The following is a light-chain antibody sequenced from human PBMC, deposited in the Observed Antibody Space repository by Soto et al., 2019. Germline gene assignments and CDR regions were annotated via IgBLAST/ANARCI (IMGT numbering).Light chain of an antibody. CDR2: AAS. CDR3: QQCSSYPRT. CDR1: QGISSY. V-gene: IGKV1-9*01. Sequence: DIQLTQSPSSLPASVGDRVTITCRASQGISSYLVWYQQKPGKAPKLLIYAASTLQSGVPSRFSGGGSGTDFTLTTSSLQTADFATYYCQQCSSYPRTFGPGTKVH. J-gene: IGKJ3*01.